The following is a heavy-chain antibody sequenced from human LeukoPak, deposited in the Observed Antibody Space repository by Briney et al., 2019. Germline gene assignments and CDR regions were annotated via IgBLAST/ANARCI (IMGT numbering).Heavy chain of an antibody. CDR1: GGTFSRYA. V-gene: IGHV1-69*13. D-gene: IGHD6-19*01. J-gene: IGHJ4*02. CDR2: IIPMFDIA. Sequence: ASVKVSCKASGGTFSRYAISWVRQAPGQGLEWMGGIIPMFDIANYAQKFQGRVTITADESTSTAYMELSSLRSEDTAVYYCARDRPYTGGWRGFDYWGQGTLVTVSS. CDR3: ARDRPYTGGWRGFDY.